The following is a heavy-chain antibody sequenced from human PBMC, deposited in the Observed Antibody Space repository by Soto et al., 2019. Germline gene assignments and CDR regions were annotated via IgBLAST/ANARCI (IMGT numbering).Heavy chain of an antibody. D-gene: IGHD5-12*01. CDR1: GFTFSSYS. Sequence: GGSLRLSCAASGFTFSSYSMNWVRQAPGKGLEWVSSIWNDSSNKYYADSVKGRFTISRDNSKNTLYLQMNSLRAEDTAVYYCARDAALPKYSGYAVYYYYGMDVWGQGTTVTVSS. J-gene: IGHJ6*02. CDR2: IWNDSSNK. V-gene: IGHV3-21*01. CDR3: ARDAALPKYSGYAVYYYYGMDV.